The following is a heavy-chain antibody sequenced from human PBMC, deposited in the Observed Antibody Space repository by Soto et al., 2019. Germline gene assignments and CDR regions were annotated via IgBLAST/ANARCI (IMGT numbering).Heavy chain of an antibody. CDR3: AKAPWGETLAVEGRWFDP. J-gene: IGHJ5*02. V-gene: IGHV3-23*01. CDR2: ISGSGGTT. CDR1: GFTFSIYA. D-gene: IGHD3-16*01. Sequence: RRLSCAASGFTFSIYAMSWVRQAPGKGLEWVSAISGSGGTTQYADSVKGRFTISRDNSKNTLYLQMNSLRAEDTAVYYCAKAPWGETLAVEGRWFDPWGQGTLVTVSS.